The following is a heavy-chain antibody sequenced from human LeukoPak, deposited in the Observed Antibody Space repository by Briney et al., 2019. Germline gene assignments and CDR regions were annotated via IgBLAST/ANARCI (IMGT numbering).Heavy chain of an antibody. CDR1: GFTFSSYA. CDR3: ACEGQLPSFDY. J-gene: IGHJ4*02. CDR2: ISGSGGST. D-gene: IGHD2-2*01. V-gene: IGHV3-23*01. Sequence: GGSLTLSCAASGFTFSSYAMSWLRQAPGKGREWVSAISGSGGSTYYADSEKGRFTISRDNSKNTPYLQMNSMRAENTAVYYCACEGQLPSFDYWGQGTLVTVSS.